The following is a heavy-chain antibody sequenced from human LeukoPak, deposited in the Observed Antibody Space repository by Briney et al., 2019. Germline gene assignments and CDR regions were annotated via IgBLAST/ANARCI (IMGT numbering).Heavy chain of an antibody. CDR1: GGSFSGYY. CDR2: INHSGST. D-gene: IGHD4-17*01. J-gene: IGHJ4*02. Sequence: SETLSLTCAVYGGSFSGYYWSWIRQPPGKGLEWIGEINHSGSTNYNPSLKSRVTISVDTSKNQFSLKLSSVTAADTAVYYCARGGVTTNKYILGYWGQGTLVTVSS. CDR3: ARGGVTTNKYILGY. V-gene: IGHV4-34*01.